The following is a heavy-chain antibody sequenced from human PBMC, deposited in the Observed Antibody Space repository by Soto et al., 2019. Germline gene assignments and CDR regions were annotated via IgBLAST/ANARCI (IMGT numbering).Heavy chain of an antibody. Sequence: SVKVSCKASGATFSSYTISWVRQAPGQGLEWMGRIIPILGIANYAQKFQGRVTITADKSTSTAYMELSSLRSEDTAVYYCASYSNYGTNWFDPWGQGTLVTVSS. D-gene: IGHD4-4*01. V-gene: IGHV1-69*02. CDR1: GATFSSYT. CDR2: IIPILGIA. CDR3: ASYSNYGTNWFDP. J-gene: IGHJ5*02.